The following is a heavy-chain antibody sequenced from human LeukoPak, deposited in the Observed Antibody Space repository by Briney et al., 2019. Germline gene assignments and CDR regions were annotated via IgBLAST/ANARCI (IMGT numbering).Heavy chain of an antibody. D-gene: IGHD2-15*01. CDR2: ISSSSSTI. CDR1: GFTFSSYS. CDR3: AGRSGPDDY. J-gene: IGHJ4*02. Sequence: GGSLRLSCAASGFTFSSYSMNWVRQAPGKGLEWVSYISSSSSTIYYADSVKGRFTISRDNAKNSLYLQMNSLRAEDTAVYYCAGRSGPDDYWGQGTLVTVSS. V-gene: IGHV3-48*01.